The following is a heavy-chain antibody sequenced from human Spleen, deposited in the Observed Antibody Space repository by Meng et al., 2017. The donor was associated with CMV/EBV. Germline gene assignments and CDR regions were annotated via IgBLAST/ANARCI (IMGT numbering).Heavy chain of an antibody. CDR2: ISSSYDYV. J-gene: IGHJ4*02. Sequence: GGSLRLSCAASGFSFMSYSMSWVRQAPGEGLEWVSSISSSYDYVYYADSVKGRFTISRDNTKNSLFLQMNSLRAEDTAVYYCARAPYGAYERYHFDYWGQGTLVTVSS. CDR1: GFSFMSYS. CDR3: ARAPYGAYERYHFDY. V-gene: IGHV3-21*01. D-gene: IGHD4-17*01.